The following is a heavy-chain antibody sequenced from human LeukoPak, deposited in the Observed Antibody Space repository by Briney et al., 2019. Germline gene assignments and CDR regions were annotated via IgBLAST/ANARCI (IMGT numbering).Heavy chain of an antibody. D-gene: IGHD1-26*01. Sequence: SVKVSCKASGGTSSSYAISWVRQAPGQGLEWMGGIIPIFGTANYAQKFQGRVTITADESTSTAYMELSSLRSEDTAVYYCARPRRGSYRLDYWGQGTLVTVSS. V-gene: IGHV1-69*13. CDR1: GGTSSSYA. CDR3: ARPRRGSYRLDY. J-gene: IGHJ4*02. CDR2: IIPIFGTA.